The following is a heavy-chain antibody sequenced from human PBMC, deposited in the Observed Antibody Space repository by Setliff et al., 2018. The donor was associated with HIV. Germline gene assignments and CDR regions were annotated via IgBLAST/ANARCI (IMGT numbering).Heavy chain of an antibody. CDR3: ARDPSYSPYYDFWSGYYPHDALDI. Sequence: ASVKVSCKASGYTFTSYYMHWVRRAPGQGLEWMGIINPSGGSTSYAQKFQGRVTMTRDTSTSTVYMELSSLRSEDTAIYYCARDPSYSPYYDFWSGYYPHDALDIWGQGTMVTVSS. CDR1: GYTFTSYY. CDR2: INPSGGST. D-gene: IGHD3-3*01. V-gene: IGHV1-46*01. J-gene: IGHJ3*02.